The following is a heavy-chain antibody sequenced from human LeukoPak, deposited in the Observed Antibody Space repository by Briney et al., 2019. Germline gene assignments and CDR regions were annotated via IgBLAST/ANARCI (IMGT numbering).Heavy chain of an antibody. Sequence: SETLSLTCTVSGGSISSYYWSWIRQPPGKGLEWIGYIYYSGSTNYNPSLKSRVTISVDTSKNQFSLKLSSVIAADTAVYYCARDSRYCSSTSCYTQFDYWGQGTLVTVSS. J-gene: IGHJ4*02. D-gene: IGHD2-2*02. CDR2: IYYSGST. CDR1: GGSISSYY. V-gene: IGHV4-59*01. CDR3: ARDSRYCSSTSCYTQFDY.